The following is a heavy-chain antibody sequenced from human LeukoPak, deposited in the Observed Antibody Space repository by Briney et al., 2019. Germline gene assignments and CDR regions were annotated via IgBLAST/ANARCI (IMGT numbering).Heavy chain of an antibody. CDR3: ARDEARVLDY. CDR1: GGSISSYY. Sequence: SETLSLTCSVSGGSISSYYWSWIRQPPGKGLEWIGHIYYSGSTNYSPSLKSRVTISVDTSKNQFSLKLSSVTAADTAVYYCARDEARVLDYWGQGTLVTVSS. CDR2: IYYSGST. J-gene: IGHJ4*02. V-gene: IGHV4-59*01.